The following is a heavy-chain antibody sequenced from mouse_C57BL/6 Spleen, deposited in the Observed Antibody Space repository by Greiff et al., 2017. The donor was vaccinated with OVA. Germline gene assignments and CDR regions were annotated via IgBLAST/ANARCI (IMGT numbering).Heavy chain of an antibody. J-gene: IGHJ4*01. V-gene: IGHV1-52*01. Sequence: QVQLQQSGAELVRPGSSVKLSCKASGYTFTSYWMHWVKQRPIQGLEWIGNIDPSDSETHYNQKFKDKATLTVDKSSSTAYMQLSSLTSEDSAVYYCARRNSNYGVDYAMDYWGQGTSVTVSS. CDR1: GYTFTSYW. CDR2: IDPSDSET. D-gene: IGHD2-5*01. CDR3: ARRNSNYGVDYAMDY.